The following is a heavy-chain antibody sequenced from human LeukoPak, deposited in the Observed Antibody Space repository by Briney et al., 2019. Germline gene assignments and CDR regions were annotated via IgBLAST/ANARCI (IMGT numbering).Heavy chain of an antibody. CDR3: ARGLAYCSSASCRTFDY. V-gene: IGHV3-48*01. J-gene: IGHJ4*02. CDR1: GFTFSSYS. D-gene: IGHD2-2*01. Sequence: GGSLRLSCAASGFTFSSYSVNWVRQAPGKGLEWVSYISSSSSTIYYADSVKGRFTISRDNAKNSLYLQMNSLRAEDTAVYYCARGLAYCSSASCRTFDYWGQGTLVTVSS. CDR2: ISSSSSTI.